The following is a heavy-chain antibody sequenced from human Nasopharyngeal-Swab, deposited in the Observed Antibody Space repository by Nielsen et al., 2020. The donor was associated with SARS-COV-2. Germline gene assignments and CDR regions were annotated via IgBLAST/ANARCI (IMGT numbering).Heavy chain of an antibody. D-gene: IGHD4-17*01. CDR3: ARDKSSTVTTFDY. V-gene: IGHV3-20*04. CDR2: ITWNGGSI. CDR1: GFILDDYA. Sequence: GESLKISCAASGFILDDYAMNWVRQAPGKGLEWVSGITWNGGSIGYAESVKGRFTISRDSAKNSLYLQMNSLRAEDTALYYCARDKSSTVTTFDYWGQGTLVTVSS. J-gene: IGHJ4*02.